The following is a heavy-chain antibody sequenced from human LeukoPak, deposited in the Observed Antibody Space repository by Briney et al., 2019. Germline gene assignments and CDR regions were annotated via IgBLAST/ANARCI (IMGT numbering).Heavy chain of an antibody. Sequence: LSLTCGVSGGSIRSTNWWSWVRQAPGKGLEWVAVISYDGSNKYYADSVKGRFTISRDNSKNTLYLQMNSLRAEDTAVYYCARDSLGYCSSTSCYVGGYWGQGTLVTVSS. D-gene: IGHD2-2*01. J-gene: IGHJ4*02. CDR1: GGSIRSTN. CDR2: ISYDGSNK. V-gene: IGHV3-30-3*01. CDR3: ARDSLGYCSSTSCYVGGY.